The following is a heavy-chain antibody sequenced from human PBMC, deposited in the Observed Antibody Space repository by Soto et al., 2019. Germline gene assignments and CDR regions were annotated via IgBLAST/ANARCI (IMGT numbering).Heavy chain of an antibody. V-gene: IGHV3-23*01. CDR2: MSGSGDST. D-gene: IGHD6-19*01. Sequence: EVQLLESGGGLVQPGGSLRLSCAAPGFTFSSYAMSWVRQAPGKGLEWVSVMSGSGDSTYYADSVKGRFTISRDNSKSTRYLQMNSLRAEDTAVYYCARRSSGWFFDYWGQGTLVTVSS. CDR3: ARRSSGWFFDY. CDR1: GFTFSSYA. J-gene: IGHJ4*02.